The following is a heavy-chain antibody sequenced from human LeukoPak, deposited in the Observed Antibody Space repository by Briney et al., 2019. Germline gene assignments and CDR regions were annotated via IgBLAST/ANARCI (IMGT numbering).Heavy chain of an antibody. CDR3: ARGLAPMIVVVPFDY. J-gene: IGHJ4*02. D-gene: IGHD3-22*01. CDR2: IIPIFGTA. V-gene: IGHV1-69*05. Sequence: GSSVKVSCKASGGTFSSYAISWVRQAPGQGLEWMGGIIPIFGTANYAQKFQGRVTMTRDTSTSTVYMELSSLRSEDTAVYYCARGLAPMIVVVPFDYWGQGTLVTVSS. CDR1: GGTFSSYA.